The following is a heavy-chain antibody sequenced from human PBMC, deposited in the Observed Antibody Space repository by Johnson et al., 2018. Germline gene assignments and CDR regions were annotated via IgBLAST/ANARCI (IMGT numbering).Heavy chain of an antibody. V-gene: IGHV3-23*04. Sequence: VQLVQSGGGLVQPGGSLRLSCAASGFTFSSHAMSWVRQAPGKGLEWVSAMSGSGGGTYYADSVKGRFTISRDNSKNTRYLQMNSLRADDTVVYYCAKDRSSGWLNAFDIWGQGTMVTVSS. J-gene: IGHJ3*02. CDR2: MSGSGGGT. CDR1: GFTFSSHA. D-gene: IGHD3-10*01. CDR3: AKDRSSGWLNAFDI.